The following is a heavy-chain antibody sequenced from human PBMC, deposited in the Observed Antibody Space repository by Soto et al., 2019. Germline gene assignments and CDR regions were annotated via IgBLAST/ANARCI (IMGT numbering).Heavy chain of an antibody. V-gene: IGHV4-59*01. CDR2: IYYSGST. D-gene: IGHD3-16*01. CDR3: AASFGNAWYTY. J-gene: IGHJ4*02. CDR1: GGSISSYY. Sequence: SETLSLTCTVSGGSISSYYWSWIRQPPGKGLEWIGYIYYSGSTNYNPSLKSRVTISVDTSKNQFSLKLSSVTAADTAVYYCAASFGNAWYTYWGQGTQVTVSS.